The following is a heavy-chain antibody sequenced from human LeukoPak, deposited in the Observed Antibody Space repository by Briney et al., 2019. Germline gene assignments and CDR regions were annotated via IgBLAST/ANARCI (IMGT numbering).Heavy chain of an antibody. V-gene: IGHV3-23*01. CDR3: ARDRNWGAYDI. CDR1: GITFSSYA. D-gene: IGHD7-27*01. Sequence: PGGSLRLSCAASGITFSSYAMSWVRQAPGKGLEWVSAISGSGGSTYYADSVKGRFTISRDNSRNTLYVQMNSLRAEDTAVYYCARDRNWGAYDIWGQGTMVTVSS. CDR2: ISGSGGST. J-gene: IGHJ3*02.